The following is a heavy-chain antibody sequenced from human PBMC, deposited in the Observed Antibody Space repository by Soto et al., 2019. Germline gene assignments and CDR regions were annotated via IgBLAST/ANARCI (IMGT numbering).Heavy chain of an antibody. V-gene: IGHV2-70*11. J-gene: IGHJ6*02. Sequence: SGPTLVHPTQTLTLTCTFSGFPIRTSGMFLSWIRQPPGKALEWLARIDWVYDKYYSTSLKPRLTISKDTSKHQVVLTMTNMEPLVISSYFCVRSCIAAGPPYYGMDVWGQGTTVT. CDR1: GFPIRTSGMF. CDR2: IDWVYDK. D-gene: IGHD6-25*01. CDR3: VRSCIAAGPPYYGMDV.